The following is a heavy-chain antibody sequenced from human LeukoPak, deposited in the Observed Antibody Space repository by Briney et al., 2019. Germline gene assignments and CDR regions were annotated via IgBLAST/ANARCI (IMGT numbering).Heavy chain of an antibody. CDR3: ARARLITMVRASLDY. J-gene: IGHJ4*02. Sequence: ASVKVSCKASGYTFTSYYMHWVRQAPGQGLEWMGSINPSGGSTSYAQKFQGRVTMTRDTSTSTVYMELSSLRSEDTAVYYCARARLITMVRASLDYWGQGTLVTVSS. CDR1: GYTFTSYY. CDR2: INPSGGST. V-gene: IGHV1-46*01. D-gene: IGHD3-10*01.